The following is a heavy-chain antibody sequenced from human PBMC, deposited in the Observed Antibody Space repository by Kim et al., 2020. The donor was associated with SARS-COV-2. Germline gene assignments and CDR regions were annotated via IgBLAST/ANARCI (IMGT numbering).Heavy chain of an antibody. CDR1: GFTFSSYA. CDR2: ISGSGGST. J-gene: IGHJ4*02. CDR3: AKSRPLTTDYYDSSLYYFDY. D-gene: IGHD3-22*01. Sequence: GGSLRLSCAASGFTFSSYAMSWVRQAPGKGLEWVSAISGSGGSTYYADSVKGRFTISRDNSKNTLYLQMNSLRAEDTAVYYCAKSRPLTTDYYDSSLYYFDYWGQGTLVTVSS. V-gene: IGHV3-23*01.